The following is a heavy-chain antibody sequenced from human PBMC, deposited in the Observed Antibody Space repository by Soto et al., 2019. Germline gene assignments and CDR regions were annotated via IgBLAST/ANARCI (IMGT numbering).Heavy chain of an antibody. V-gene: IGHV1-69*13. CDR3: ARDGDCSGGSCRTYGMDV. Sequence: SVKVSCKASGGTFSSYAISWVRQAPGQGLEWMGGIIPIFGTANYAQKFQGRVTITADESTSTAYMELSSLRSEDTAVYYCARDGDCSGGSCRTYGMDVWGQGTTVTVSS. CDR2: IIPIFGTA. D-gene: IGHD2-15*01. J-gene: IGHJ6*02. CDR1: GGTFSSYA.